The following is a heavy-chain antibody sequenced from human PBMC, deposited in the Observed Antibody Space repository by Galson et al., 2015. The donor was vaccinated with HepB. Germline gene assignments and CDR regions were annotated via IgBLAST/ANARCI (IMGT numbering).Heavy chain of an antibody. J-gene: IGHJ4*02. CDR1: GYAFSNYD. Sequence: SVKVSCKASGYAFSNYDISWVRQATGQGLEWMGWMKPNSGDTGYAQKFQGRVTMTSDTSTSTAYMELTDLRSGDTAVYFCARGLAVAGTGYWGQGTLVTVSS. CDR2: MKPNSGDT. D-gene: IGHD6-19*01. V-gene: IGHV1-8*01. CDR3: ARGLAVAGTGY.